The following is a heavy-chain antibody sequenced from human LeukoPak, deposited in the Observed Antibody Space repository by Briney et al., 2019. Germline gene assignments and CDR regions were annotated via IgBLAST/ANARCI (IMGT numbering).Heavy chain of an antibody. Sequence: SGGSLRLSCAASGFTFSSYSMNWVRQAPGKGLEWVSSISSSSSYIYYADSVKGRFTISRDNAKNSLYLQMNSLRAEDTAVYYCAREPSAAGAYWGQGTLVTVSS. D-gene: IGHD6-13*01. CDR3: AREPSAAGAY. CDR1: GFTFSSYS. V-gene: IGHV3-21*01. CDR2: ISSSSSYI. J-gene: IGHJ4*02.